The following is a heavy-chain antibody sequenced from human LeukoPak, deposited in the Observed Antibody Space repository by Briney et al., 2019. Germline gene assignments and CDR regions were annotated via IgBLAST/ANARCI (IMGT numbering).Heavy chain of an antibody. J-gene: IGHJ6*03. CDR2: IFTSAST. D-gene: IGHD6-6*01. V-gene: IGHV4-4*09. CDR1: GGSISSYY. CDR3: ARQGVLVPYYYMDV. Sequence: SETLSLTCTVSGGSISSYYWRWIRQPPGKGLEWIGDIFTSASTNYNPSLKSRVTISIDSSKNQFSLKLSSVTAADTAVYYCARQGVLVPYYYMDVWGKGTTVTVSS.